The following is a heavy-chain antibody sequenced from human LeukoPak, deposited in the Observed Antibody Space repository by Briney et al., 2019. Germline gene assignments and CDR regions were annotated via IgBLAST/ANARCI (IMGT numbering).Heavy chain of an antibody. J-gene: IGHJ4*02. D-gene: IGHD3-10*01. V-gene: IGHV3-53*01. CDR3: VRQAGRAGGQ. Sequence: GGSLRLSCTASEFTVSRNYMLWVRQAPGKGLEWVSLIFSNGDTHYADSVKGRFTISRDNAKNLLHLQMNSLRVEDTAVYHCVRQAGRAGGQWGQGTLIAVSS. CDR2: IFSNGDT. CDR1: EFTVSRNY.